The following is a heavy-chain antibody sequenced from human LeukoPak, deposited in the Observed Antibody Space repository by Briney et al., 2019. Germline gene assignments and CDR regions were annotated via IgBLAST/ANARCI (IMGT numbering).Heavy chain of an antibody. D-gene: IGHD5-18*01. Sequence: GASVKVSCKASGYPFTSYGISWVRQAPGQGLEWMGWISAYNGNTNYAQKLQGRVTMTTDTSTSTAYMELRSLRSDDTAVYYCARGTWIQLWSRSLPFDPWRQGTLVTVSP. CDR3: ARGTWIQLWSRSLPFDP. CDR1: GYPFTSYG. CDR2: ISAYNGNT. J-gene: IGHJ5*02. V-gene: IGHV1-18*01.